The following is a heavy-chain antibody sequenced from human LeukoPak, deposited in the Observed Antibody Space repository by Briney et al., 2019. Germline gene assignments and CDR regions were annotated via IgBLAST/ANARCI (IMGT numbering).Heavy chain of an antibody. J-gene: IGHJ4*02. Sequence: PGGSLRLSCAASGFTFSSYSMNWVRQAPGKGLEWVSSISSSSSYIYYADSVKGRFTISRDNAKNSLYLQMNSLRAEDTAVYYCARVRTTVTTWDYYFDYWGQGTLVTVSS. V-gene: IGHV3-21*01. CDR2: ISSSSSYI. CDR1: GFTFSSYS. D-gene: IGHD4-17*01. CDR3: ARVRTTVTTWDYYFDY.